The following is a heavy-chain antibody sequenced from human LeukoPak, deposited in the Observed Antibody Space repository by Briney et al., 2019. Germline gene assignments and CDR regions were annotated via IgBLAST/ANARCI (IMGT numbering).Heavy chain of an antibody. D-gene: IGHD6-19*01. V-gene: IGHV3-30-3*01. CDR1: GFTFSSYA. J-gene: IGHJ4*02. CDR3: ARDPTIAVAGIGGDY. Sequence: GGSLRLSCAASGFTFSSYAMHWVRQAPGKGLEWVAVISYDGSNKYYADSAKGRFTISRDNSKNTLYLQMNSLRAEDTAVYYCARDPTIAVAGIGGDYWGQGTLVTVSS. CDR2: ISYDGSNK.